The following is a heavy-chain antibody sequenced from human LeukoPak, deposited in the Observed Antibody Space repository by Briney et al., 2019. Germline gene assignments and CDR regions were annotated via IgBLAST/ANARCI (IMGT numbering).Heavy chain of an antibody. CDR3: ARGHRRTIFGMVTRTLGAFDI. Sequence: PGGSLRLSCAASGFTFSNYAMHWVRQAPGKGLEWVAVISDDGSKKYYADSVKGRFTISRDNSKKTLYLQMNSLRVEDTAVYYCARGHRRTIFGMVTRTLGAFDIWGQGTMVTVSS. J-gene: IGHJ3*02. V-gene: IGHV3-30*04. D-gene: IGHD3-3*01. CDR1: GFTFSNYA. CDR2: ISDDGSKK.